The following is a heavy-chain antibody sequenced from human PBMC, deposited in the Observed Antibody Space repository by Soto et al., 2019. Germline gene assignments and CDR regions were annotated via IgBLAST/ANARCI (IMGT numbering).Heavy chain of an antibody. CDR1: GYSFTSYW. V-gene: IGHV5-51*01. D-gene: IGHD2-2*01. J-gene: IGHJ6*02. CDR3: ARLPVLGYCSSTSCPPGGMDV. Sequence: PGESLKISCKGSGYSFTSYWIGWVRQMPGKGLEWMGIIYPGDSDTGYSPSFQGQVTISADKSISTAYLQWSSLKASDTAMYYCARLPVLGYCSSTSCPPGGMDVWGQGTTVTVSS. CDR2: IYPGDSDT.